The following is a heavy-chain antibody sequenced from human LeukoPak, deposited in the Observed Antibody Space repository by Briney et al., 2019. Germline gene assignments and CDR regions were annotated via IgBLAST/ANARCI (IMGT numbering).Heavy chain of an antibody. J-gene: IGHJ4*02. V-gene: IGHV4-4*07. D-gene: IGHD3-10*01. Sequence: SETLSLTCTVSGGSISSYYWSWIRQPAGKGLEWIGRIYTSGSTNYNPSLKSRVTMSVDTSKNQFSLKLSSVTAADTAVYYCARSMVRGVIEQPFDYWGQGTLVTVSS. CDR1: GGSISSYY. CDR3: ARSMVRGVIEQPFDY. CDR2: IYTSGST.